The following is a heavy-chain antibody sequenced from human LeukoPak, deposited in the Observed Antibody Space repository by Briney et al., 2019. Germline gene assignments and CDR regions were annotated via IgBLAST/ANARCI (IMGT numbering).Heavy chain of an antibody. Sequence: SETLSLTCAVYGGSFSGYYWSLIRRPPGKGLEWIGEINDSGSTNYDPSLKSRVTISVDTSKNQFSLKLSSVTAADTAVYYCAREGDSSSSRLFDYWGQGTLVTVSS. J-gene: IGHJ4*02. V-gene: IGHV4-34*01. CDR1: GGSFSGYY. D-gene: IGHD6-6*01. CDR3: AREGDSSSSRLFDY. CDR2: INDSGST.